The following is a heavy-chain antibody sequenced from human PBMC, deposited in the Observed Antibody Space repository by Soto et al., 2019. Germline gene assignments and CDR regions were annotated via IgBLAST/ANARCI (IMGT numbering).Heavy chain of an antibody. V-gene: IGHV3-33*01. CDR2: IWYDGSNK. J-gene: IGHJ5*02. CDR3: ARDSQQLVVWDENWFDP. Sequence: QVQLVESGGGVVQPGRSLRLSCAASGFTFSSYGMHWVRQAPGKGLEWVAVIWYDGSNKYYVDSVKGRFTISRDNSKNTLYLQMNSLRAEDTAVYYCARDSQQLVVWDENWFDPWGQGTLVTVSS. CDR1: GFTFSSYG. D-gene: IGHD6-13*01.